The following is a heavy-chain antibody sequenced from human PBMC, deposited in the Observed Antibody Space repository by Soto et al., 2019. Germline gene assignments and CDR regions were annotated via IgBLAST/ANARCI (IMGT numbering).Heavy chain of an antibody. D-gene: IGHD2-21*02. J-gene: IGHJ4*02. CDR3: ARSIVVVTALDH. V-gene: IGHV1-3*05. CDR1: GYTFTSYA. CDR2: INAGNGNT. Sequence: QAQLMQSGAEEKKPGASVKVSCKSSGYTFTSYAMHWVRQAPGQRFEWMGWINAGNGNTKYSQKFQGRLTITRDTSECTAYMELSSLRSEDTAVYYCARSIVVVTALDHWGQGTLVTVSS.